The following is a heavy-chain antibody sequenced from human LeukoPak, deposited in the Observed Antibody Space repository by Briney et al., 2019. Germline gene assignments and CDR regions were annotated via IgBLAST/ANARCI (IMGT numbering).Heavy chain of an antibody. D-gene: IGHD2-21*01. CDR2: IYHSGST. V-gene: IGHV4-38-2*02. Sequence: SETLSLTCAVSDYSISSAYYWCWIRQPPGKGLEWIGSIYHSGSTDYNPSLKSRVTISVDTSKNQFSLKLRSVTAADTAVYYCAGDQAYCGGDCYFDSWGQGTLVTVSS. CDR3: AGDQAYCGGDCYFDS. CDR1: DYSISSAYY. J-gene: IGHJ4*02.